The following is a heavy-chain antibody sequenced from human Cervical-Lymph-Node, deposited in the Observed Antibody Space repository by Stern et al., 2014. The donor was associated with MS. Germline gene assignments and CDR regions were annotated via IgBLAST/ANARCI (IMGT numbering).Heavy chain of an antibody. CDR1: GGSFTSGDW. Sequence: QLQLQESGPGLVKPSETLSLTCAVSGGSFTSGDWWSWVRQPPGKGLEWIGEVWRGGVTNYNPSLKSRVSISLDKARSQLSLKLTSMSAADTAVYYCANGPVAGSFDYWGQGTLVTVSS. CDR2: VWRGGVT. J-gene: IGHJ4*02. D-gene: IGHD6-19*01. V-gene: IGHV4-4*02. CDR3: ANGPVAGSFDY.